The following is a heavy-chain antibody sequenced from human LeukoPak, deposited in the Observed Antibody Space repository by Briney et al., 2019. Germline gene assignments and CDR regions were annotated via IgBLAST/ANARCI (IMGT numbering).Heavy chain of an antibody. CDR1: GGSISSGSYY. J-gene: IGHJ6*03. V-gene: IGHV4-61*02. CDR3: AREGIMITFGGVIAVGDYYYYMDV. Sequence: PSETLSLTCTVSGGSISSGSYYWSWIRQPAGKGLEWIGRIYTSGSTNYNPSLKSRVTISVDTSKNQFSLKLSSVTAADTAVYYCAREGIMITFGGVIAVGDYYYYMDVWGKGTTATISS. CDR2: IYTSGST. D-gene: IGHD3-16*02.